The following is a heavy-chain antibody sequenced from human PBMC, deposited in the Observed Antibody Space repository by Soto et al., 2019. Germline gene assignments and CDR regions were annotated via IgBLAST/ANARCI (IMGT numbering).Heavy chain of an antibody. V-gene: IGHV1-18*01. J-gene: IGHJ6*02. D-gene: IGHD3-16*01. CDR2: ISPYNGNT. CDR1: GYIFVNYG. CDR3: VMVDNYVTPTPQDV. Sequence: QVQLVQSGDEVKKPGASVQVSCKASGYIFVNYGIAWVRQAPGQGLEWMGWISPYNGNTHSATKVQGRLTMTTDTSTSTAYMDLGSLTSDDTAVYYCVMVDNYVTPTPQDVWGQGTTVTVSS.